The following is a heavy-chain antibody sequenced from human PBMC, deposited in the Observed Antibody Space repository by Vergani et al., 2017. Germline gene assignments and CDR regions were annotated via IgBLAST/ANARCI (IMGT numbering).Heavy chain of an antibody. CDR1: GFTFSSYS. Sequence: EVQLVESGGGLVKPGGSLRLSCAASGFTFSSYSTNWVRQAPGKGLEWVSSISSSSSYIYYADSVKGRFTISRDNAKNSLYLQMNSLRAEDTAVYYCARDLEGSGSYGRSGMDVWGQGTTVTVSS. CDR3: ARDLEGSGSYGRSGMDV. V-gene: IGHV3-21*01. D-gene: IGHD3-10*01. CDR2: ISSSSSYI. J-gene: IGHJ6*02.